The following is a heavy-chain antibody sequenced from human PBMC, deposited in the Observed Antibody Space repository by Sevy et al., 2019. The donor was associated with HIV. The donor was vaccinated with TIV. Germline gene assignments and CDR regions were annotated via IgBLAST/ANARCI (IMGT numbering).Heavy chain of an antibody. Sequence: GGSLRLSCAASGFTFSSYAMNWVRQAPGKGLEWVSSISSNGRSTYYADSVEGRFTISRDNSENTLYLQMNSLRADDTAVYYCAKGYCSGGSCPRDYYYYGMDVWGQGTTVTVSS. CDR3: AKGYCSGGSCPRDYYYYGMDV. CDR1: GFTFSSYA. J-gene: IGHJ6*02. V-gene: IGHV3-23*01. D-gene: IGHD2-15*01. CDR2: ISSNGRST.